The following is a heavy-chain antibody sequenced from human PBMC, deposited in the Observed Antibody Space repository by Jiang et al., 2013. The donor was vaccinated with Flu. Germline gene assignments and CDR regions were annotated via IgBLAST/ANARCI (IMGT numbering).Heavy chain of an antibody. D-gene: IGHD3-9*01. CDR1: GYTFNGYY. V-gene: IGHV1-2*02. CDR2: INPNSGGT. CDR3: ARPETGTDSDYYYYGMDV. J-gene: IGHJ6*02. Sequence: SGAEVKKPGASVKVSCKASGYTFNGYYMYWVRQAPGQGLEWMGWINPNSGGTNYAQKFQGRVTMTRDTSISTAYMELSRLRSDDTAVYYCARPETGTDSDYYYYGMDVWGQGTTVTVSS.